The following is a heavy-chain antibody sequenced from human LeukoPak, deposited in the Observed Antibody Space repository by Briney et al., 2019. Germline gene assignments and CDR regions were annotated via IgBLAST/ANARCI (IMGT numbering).Heavy chain of an antibody. D-gene: IGHD2-15*01. CDR3: ARSGLNRFDY. CDR1: GFTFSSFA. CDR2: FSGSGGST. J-gene: IGHJ4*02. V-gene: IGHV3-23*01. Sequence: GGSLRLSCAASGFTFSSFAMSWVRQAPGKGLEWVSTFSGSGGSTYYADSVKGRFSISRDNSKNTLYLQMNSLRAEGTAAYYCARSGLNRFDYWGQGTLVTVSS.